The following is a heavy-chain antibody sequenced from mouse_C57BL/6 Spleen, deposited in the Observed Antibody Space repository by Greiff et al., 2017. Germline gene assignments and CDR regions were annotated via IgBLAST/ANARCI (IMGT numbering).Heavy chain of an antibody. V-gene: IGHV1-82*01. CDR2: IYPGDGDT. CDR3: ARDDGYYKDAMDY. D-gene: IGHD2-3*01. Sequence: VQLQQSGPELVKPGASVKISCKASGYAFSSSWMNWVKQRPGKGLEWIGRIYPGDGDTNYNGKFKGKATLTADKSSSTAYMQLSSLTSEDSAVYFCARDDGYYKDAMDYWGQGTSVTVSS. CDR1: GYAFSSSW. J-gene: IGHJ4*01.